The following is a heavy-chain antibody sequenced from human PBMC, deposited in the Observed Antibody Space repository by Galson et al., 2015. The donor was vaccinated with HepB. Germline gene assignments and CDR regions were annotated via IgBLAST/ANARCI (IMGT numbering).Heavy chain of an antibody. D-gene: IGHD3-22*01. J-gene: IGHJ5*01. CDR1: GFPFSTYA. V-gene: IGHV3-23*01. CDR2: IRGTDGTT. Sequence: SLRLSCAASGFPFSTYAMSWVRQAPGKGLEWVSVIRGTDGTTYYADSVKGRFTISRDNSKNRLYLQMNTLRAEDTAVYYCAKDGVRESSGYYYDSWGQGTLVTVS. CDR3: AKDGVRESSGYYYDS.